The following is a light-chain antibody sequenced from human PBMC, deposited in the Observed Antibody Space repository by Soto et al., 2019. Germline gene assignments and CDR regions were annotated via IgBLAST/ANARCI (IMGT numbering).Light chain of an antibody. J-gene: IGKJ4*02. CDR2: GAS. CDR1: QSVSSN. Sequence: EIMMTQSPATLSLSPCERTTLSCRARQSVSSNLAWYQQKPGQAPRLLIYGASTRATGIPARFSGSGSGTECTLTISSLQSEDFAVYYCQQYNNWPRGRLTFGAGTKVDIK. V-gene: IGKV3-15*01. CDR3: QQYNNWPRGRLT.